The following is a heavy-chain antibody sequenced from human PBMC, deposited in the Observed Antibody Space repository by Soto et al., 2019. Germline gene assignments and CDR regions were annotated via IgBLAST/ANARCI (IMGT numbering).Heavy chain of an antibody. CDR1: GFSLSTSGVG. D-gene: IGHD3-16*01. J-gene: IGHJ5*02. V-gene: IGHV2-5*02. Sequence: QITLKESGPTLVKPTQTLTLTCTFSGFSLSTSGVGVGWIRQPPGKALEWLALIYWDDDKRYSPSLKSRLTITNDTSKNQVVLTMTNMDPVDTATYYCAHSLYDYVWGTNWFDPWGQGTLVTVSS. CDR2: IYWDDDK. CDR3: AHSLYDYVWGTNWFDP.